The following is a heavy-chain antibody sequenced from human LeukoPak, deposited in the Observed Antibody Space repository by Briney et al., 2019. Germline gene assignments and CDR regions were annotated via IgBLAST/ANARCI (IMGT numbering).Heavy chain of an antibody. D-gene: IGHD6-25*01. CDR2: IKQDGSEK. CDR3: ARVGGDSSGWQFAY. CDR1: GFTFSNYW. Sequence: PGGSLRLSCAASGFTFSNYWMSWVRQAPGKGLEWVANIKQDGSEKYYVDSVKGRFTISRDNAKKSLYLQVSSLRAEDTAVYYCARVGGDSSGWQFAYWGQGTLVTVSS. J-gene: IGHJ4*02. V-gene: IGHV3-7*01.